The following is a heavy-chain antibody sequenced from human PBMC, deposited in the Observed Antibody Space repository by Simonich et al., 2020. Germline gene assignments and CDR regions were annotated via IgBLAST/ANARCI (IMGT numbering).Heavy chain of an antibody. CDR2: RSTHSGNT. Sequence: QVQLVQYGAEVKKPGASVKVSCKASGYTFISYNINWVRQVTGKGLEWMVWRSTHSGNTCYAQKFHGRVTITKNTTISTAYMELSSLRSEDTAVYYCARGGDGDYWGQGTLVTVSS. CDR3: ARGGDGDY. D-gene: IGHD3-10*01. J-gene: IGHJ4*02. CDR1: GYTFISYN. V-gene: IGHV1-8*03.